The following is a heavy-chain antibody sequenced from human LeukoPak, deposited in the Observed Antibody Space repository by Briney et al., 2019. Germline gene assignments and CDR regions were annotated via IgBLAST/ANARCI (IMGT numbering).Heavy chain of an antibody. Sequence: GGSLRLSCAASGFTFSSYSMNWVRQAPGKGLERVSGISGSGGSTYYADSVKGRFTISRDNSRNTLYLQMNSLRAEDTAIYYCARYVMDVWAKGPRSPSP. J-gene: IGHJ6*02. V-gene: IGHV3-23*01. CDR2: ISGSGGST. CDR1: GFTFSSYS. CDR3: ARYVMDV.